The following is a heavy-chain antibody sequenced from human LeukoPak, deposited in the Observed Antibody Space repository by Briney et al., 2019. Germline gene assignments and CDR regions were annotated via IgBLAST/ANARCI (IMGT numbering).Heavy chain of an antibody. J-gene: IGHJ6*03. Sequence: GGSLRLSCAASGFTFSSYWMHWVRQAPGKGLVWVSRINSDGSSTSYADSVKGRFTISRDNAKNTLYLQMNSLRAEDTAVYYCARENRLGGGVVGYYYYMDVWGKGTTVTVSS. CDR3: ARENRLGGGVVGYYYYMDV. V-gene: IGHV3-74*01. CDR1: GFTFSSYW. CDR2: INSDGSST. D-gene: IGHD1-26*01.